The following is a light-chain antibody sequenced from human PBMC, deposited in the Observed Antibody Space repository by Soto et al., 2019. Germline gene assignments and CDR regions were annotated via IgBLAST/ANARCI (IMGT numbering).Light chain of an antibody. CDR2: LGS. J-gene: IGKJ1*01. CDR3: LQTLQIPHT. CDR1: QSLLHSNGYNY. V-gene: IGKV2-28*01. Sequence: DIVMTQSPLSLPVTPGEPASVSCRSSQSLLHSNGYNYLDWYLQKPGHPPQLLIYLGSNRASGVPDRFSGSGSGTDFTLKSSRVEAEDVGVYYCLQTLQIPHTFGQGTKVEIK.